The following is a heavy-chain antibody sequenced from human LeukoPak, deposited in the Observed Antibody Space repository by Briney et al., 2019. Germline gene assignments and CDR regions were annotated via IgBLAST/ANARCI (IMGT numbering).Heavy chain of an antibody. Sequence: GGSLRLSCAASGFTFSSYSMNWVRQAPGKGLEWVSSISSSSSYKYYADSVKGRFTISRDNAKNSLYLQMNSLRAEDTAVYYCARDRGVGSSSSWGQGTLVTVSS. V-gene: IGHV3-21*01. D-gene: IGHD6-6*01. CDR1: GFTFSSYS. CDR2: ISSSSSYK. CDR3: ARDRGVGSSSS. J-gene: IGHJ4*02.